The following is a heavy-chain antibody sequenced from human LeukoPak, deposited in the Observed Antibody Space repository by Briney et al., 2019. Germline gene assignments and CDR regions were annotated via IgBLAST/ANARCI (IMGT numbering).Heavy chain of an antibody. CDR1: GRSFSGYY. J-gene: IGHJ4*02. V-gene: IGHV4-34*01. CDR2: INHSGST. CDR3: ARRAYYFDY. Sequence: SETLSLTCAVYGRSFSGYYWSWIRQPPGKGLEWIGEINHSGSTNYNPSLKSRVTISVDTSKNQFSLKLSSVTAADTAVYYCARRAYYFDYWGQGTLVTVSS.